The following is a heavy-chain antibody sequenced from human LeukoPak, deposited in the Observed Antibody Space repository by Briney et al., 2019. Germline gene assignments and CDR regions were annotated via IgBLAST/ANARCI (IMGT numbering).Heavy chain of an antibody. CDR1: GGTFSSYA. Sequence: RASVKVSCKASGGTFSSYAISWVRQAPGQGLEWMGGIIPIFGTANYAQKFQGRVTITTDESTSTAYMELSSLRSEDTAVYYCARDLQDIVVVPAAIRGSWFDPWGQGTLVTVSS. J-gene: IGHJ5*02. V-gene: IGHV1-69*05. CDR3: ARDLQDIVVVPAAIRGSWFDP. D-gene: IGHD2-2*01. CDR2: IIPIFGTA.